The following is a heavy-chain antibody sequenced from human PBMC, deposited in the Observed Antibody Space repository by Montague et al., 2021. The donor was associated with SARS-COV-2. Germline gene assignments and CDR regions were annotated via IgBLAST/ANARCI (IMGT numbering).Heavy chain of an antibody. V-gene: IGHV4-59*01. CDR2: IYYSGST. CDR1: GGSISSYY. J-gene: IGHJ3*02. Sequence: SETLSLTCTVSGGSISSYYCSWIRQSPGKGLEWIGYIYYSGSTNXNPXLKSRVTISVDTSKNQFSLKLSSVTAADTAVYYCARGGYYDYAFDIWGQGTMVTVSS. CDR3: ARGGYYDYAFDI. D-gene: IGHD3-22*01.